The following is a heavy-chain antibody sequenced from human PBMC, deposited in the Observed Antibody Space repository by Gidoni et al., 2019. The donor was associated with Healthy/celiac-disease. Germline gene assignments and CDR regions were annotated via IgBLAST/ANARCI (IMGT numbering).Heavy chain of an antibody. V-gene: IGHV3-30-3*01. J-gene: IGHJ3*02. CDR3: ARGLSASITMIVVVSRDHAFDI. D-gene: IGHD3-22*01. CDR2: ISYDGSNK. Sequence: QVQLVESGGGVVQPGRSLRLSWAASGFTFSIYAMHWVRQAPGKGLEWVAVISYDGSNKYYADSVKGRFTISRDNSKNTLYLQMNSLRAEDTAVYYCARGLSASITMIVVVSRDHAFDIWGQGTMVTVSS. CDR1: GFTFSIYA.